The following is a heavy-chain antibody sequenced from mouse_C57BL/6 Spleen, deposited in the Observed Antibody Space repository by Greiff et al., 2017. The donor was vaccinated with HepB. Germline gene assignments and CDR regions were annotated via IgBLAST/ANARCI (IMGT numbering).Heavy chain of an antibody. CDR2: ISSGGSYT. V-gene: IGHV5-6*01. CDR3: ARDGDGNYDYYAMDY. D-gene: IGHD2-1*01. Sequence: EVKVVESGGDLVKPGGSLKLSCAASGFTFSSYGMSWVRQTPDKRLEWVATISSGGSYTYYPDSVKGRFTISRDNAKNTLYLQMSSLKSEDTAMYYCARDGDGNYDYYAMDYWGQGTSVTVSS. CDR1: GFTFSSYG. J-gene: IGHJ4*01.